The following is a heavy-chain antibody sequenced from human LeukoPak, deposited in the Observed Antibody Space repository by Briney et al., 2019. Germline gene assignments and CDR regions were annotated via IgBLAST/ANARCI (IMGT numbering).Heavy chain of an antibody. CDR1: GGSISSYY. D-gene: IGHD6-6*01. Sequence: PSETLSLTCTVSGGSISSYYWSWIRQPPGKGLEWTGYIYYSGSTNYNPSLKSRVTISVDTSKNQFSLKLSSVTAADTAVYYCARDLWGSSSSGGWFDPWGQGTLVTVSS. V-gene: IGHV4-59*01. J-gene: IGHJ5*02. CDR3: ARDLWGSSSSGGWFDP. CDR2: IYYSGST.